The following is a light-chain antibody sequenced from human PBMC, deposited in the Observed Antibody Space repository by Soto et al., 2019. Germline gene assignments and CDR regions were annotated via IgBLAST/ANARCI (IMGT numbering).Light chain of an antibody. J-gene: IGLJ2*01. CDR2: SDN. V-gene: IGLV1-44*01. CDR1: SSNIGTYS. CDR3: QSYDSSLSVV. Sequence: QSVLTQPPSASGTPGQRVTISCSGSSSNIGTYSVSWYQQFPGTAPRLLIYSDNQRPSGVPDRFSGSKSGTSASLAITGLQAEDEADYYCQSYDSSLSVVFGGGTKLTVL.